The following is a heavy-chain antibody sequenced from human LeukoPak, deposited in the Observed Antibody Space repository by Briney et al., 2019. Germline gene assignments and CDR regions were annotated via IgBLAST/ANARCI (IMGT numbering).Heavy chain of an antibody. CDR3: ARDYYDSSGYYYVDWFDP. J-gene: IGHJ5*02. Sequence: SETLSLTCAVSGYFISSGYYWGWIRQPPGKGLEWIGSIYHSGSTYYNPSLKSRVTISVDTSKNQFSLKLSSVTAADTAVYYCARDYYDSSGYYYVDWFDPWGQGTLVTVSS. CDR2: IYHSGST. D-gene: IGHD3-22*01. CDR1: GYFISSGYY. V-gene: IGHV4-38-2*02.